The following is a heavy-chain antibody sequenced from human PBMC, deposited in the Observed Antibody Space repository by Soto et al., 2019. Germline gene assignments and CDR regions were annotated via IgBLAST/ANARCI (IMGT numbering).Heavy chain of an antibody. CDR2: ISAYNGNT. V-gene: IGHV1-18*01. D-gene: IGHD6-13*01. J-gene: IGHJ1*01. CDR3: ARWNPYSSSWYADFQH. CDR1: GYTFTSYG. Sequence: QVQLVQSGAEVKKPGASVKVSCKASGYTFTSYGISWVRQAPGQGLEWMGWISAYNGNTNYAQKLQGRVTMTTDTSTSTAHMELRSLRSDDTAVYYCARWNPYSSSWYADFQHWGQGTLVTVSS.